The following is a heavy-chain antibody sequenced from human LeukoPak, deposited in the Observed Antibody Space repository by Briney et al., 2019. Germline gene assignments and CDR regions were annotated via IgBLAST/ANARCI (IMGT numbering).Heavy chain of an antibody. J-gene: IGHJ6*03. CDR1: GFTFSSYA. Sequence: PGGSLRLSCAASGFTFSSYAMSWVRQAPGKGLEWVSSISSSSSYIYYADSVKGRFTISRDNAKNSLYLQMNSLRAEDTAVYYCAREGGSNYYYYMDVWGKGTTVTVSS. V-gene: IGHV3-21*01. CDR3: AREGGSNYYYYMDV. CDR2: ISSSSSYI. D-gene: IGHD3-16*01.